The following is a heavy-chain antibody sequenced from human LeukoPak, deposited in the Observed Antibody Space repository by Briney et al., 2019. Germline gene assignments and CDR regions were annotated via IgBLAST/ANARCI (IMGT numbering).Heavy chain of an antibody. CDR1: GFTFRSSW. D-gene: IGHD6-13*01. CDR3: EARVIAGKDDYYFDY. CDR2: IKQDGSKK. J-gene: IGHJ4*02. Sequence: GGSLRLSCGASGFTFRSSWMSWVRQAPGKGLEWVANIKQDGSKKNYVDSLKGRFTISRDDAKSSLYLQMNSLRVEDTAVYYCEARVIAGKDDYYFDYWGQGTLVTVSS. V-gene: IGHV3-7*01.